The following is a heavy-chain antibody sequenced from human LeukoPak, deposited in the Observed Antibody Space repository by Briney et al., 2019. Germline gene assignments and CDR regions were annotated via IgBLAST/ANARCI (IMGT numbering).Heavy chain of an antibody. J-gene: IGHJ3*02. D-gene: IGHD1-1*01. V-gene: IGHV4-34*01. Sequence: SETLSLTCAVYGGSFSGYYWSWIRQPPGKGLEWIGEINHSGSTNYNPSLTSRVTISVDTSKNQFSLKLSSVTAADTAVYYCARHFRRSGRKAFDIWGQGTMVTVSS. CDR2: INHSGST. CDR1: GGSFSGYY. CDR3: ARHFRRSGRKAFDI.